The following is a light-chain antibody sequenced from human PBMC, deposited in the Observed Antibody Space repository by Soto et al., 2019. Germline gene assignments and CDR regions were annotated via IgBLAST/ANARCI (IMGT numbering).Light chain of an antibody. J-gene: IGKJ1*01. CDR3: QQYYDFRT. CDR1: QSISTW. Sequence: DIQMTQSPSTLSATVGYRFAITFRASQSISTWLAWYQQKPGKAPKLLIYDASSLEVGVPSRFSGSGSRTEFTLTISSLQPDDYGTYYCQQYYDFRTFGQGTKVDI. V-gene: IGKV1-5*01. CDR2: DAS.